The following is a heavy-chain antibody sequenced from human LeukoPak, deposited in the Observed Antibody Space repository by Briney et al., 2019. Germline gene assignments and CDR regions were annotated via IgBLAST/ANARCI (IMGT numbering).Heavy chain of an antibody. CDR1: GYSISSGYY. V-gene: IGHV4-38-2*02. D-gene: IGHD4-11*01. Sequence: SETLSLTCTVSGYSISSGYYWGWIRQPPGKGLEWIGSIYHSGSTYYNPSLKNRVTISVDTSKNQFSLKLSSVTAADTAVYYCARDGDYSAFDIWGQGTMVTVSS. CDR2: IYHSGST. J-gene: IGHJ3*02. CDR3: ARDGDYSAFDI.